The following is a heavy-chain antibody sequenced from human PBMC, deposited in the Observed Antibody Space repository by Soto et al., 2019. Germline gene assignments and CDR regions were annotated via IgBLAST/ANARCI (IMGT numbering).Heavy chain of an antibody. D-gene: IGHD3-22*01. CDR2: IYYSGST. V-gene: IGHV4-31*03. J-gene: IGHJ4*02. CDR1: GGSISSGGYY. CDR3: ASRYYDSSGYYYPFDY. Sequence: KASETLSLTCTVSGGSISSGGYYWSWIRQHPGKGLEWIGYIYYSGSTYYNPSLKSRVTISVDTSKNQFSLKLSSVTAADTAVYYCASRYYDSSGYYYPFDYWGQGTLVTVSS.